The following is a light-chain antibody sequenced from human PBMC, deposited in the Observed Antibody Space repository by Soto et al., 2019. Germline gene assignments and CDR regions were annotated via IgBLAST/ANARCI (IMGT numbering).Light chain of an antibody. Sequence: DIQMTQSPSSVSASVGDIVTITCRASQGITSWLAWYQQKPGKAPKLLIYRASNLQSGVPSRFSGSGSGTDFTLTISGLQPADFATYYCQQTTTFPLTFGGGTKVEIK. J-gene: IGKJ4*01. CDR1: QGITSW. CDR3: QQTTTFPLT. CDR2: RAS. V-gene: IGKV1-12*01.